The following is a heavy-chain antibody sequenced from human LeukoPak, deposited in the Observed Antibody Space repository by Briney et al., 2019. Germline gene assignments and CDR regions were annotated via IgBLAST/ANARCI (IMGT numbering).Heavy chain of an antibody. CDR2: ISSSSNYS. J-gene: IGHJ6*02. CDR1: GFTFRKYG. D-gene: IGHD2-21*01. CDR3: VRHHLVVVPAAKSYYYYGLDV. V-gene: IGHV3-21*06. Sequence: PGGSLRLSCVATGFTFRKYGMNWVRQAPGKGLEWVSSISSSSNYSNYADSMKGRIAISRDNAHNSLYLQINNLTAEDTALYYCVRHHLVVVPAAKSYYYYGLDVWGQGTTVTVYS.